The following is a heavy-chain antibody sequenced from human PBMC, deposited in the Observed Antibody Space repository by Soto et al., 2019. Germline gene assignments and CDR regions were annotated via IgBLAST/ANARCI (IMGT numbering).Heavy chain of an antibody. D-gene: IGHD2-15*01. CDR3: ARDPPDFNSGFDY. Sequence: SQTLSLTCAICGDSVSNNGATWNWIRQSPSRGLEWLGRAYYRSRWRYDYATSVRGRITINPDTSKNQFSLQLNSVTPEDTAVYYCARDPPDFNSGFDYWGQGTPVTVSS. J-gene: IGHJ4*02. CDR2: AYYRSRWRY. V-gene: IGHV6-1*01. CDR1: GDSVSNNGAT.